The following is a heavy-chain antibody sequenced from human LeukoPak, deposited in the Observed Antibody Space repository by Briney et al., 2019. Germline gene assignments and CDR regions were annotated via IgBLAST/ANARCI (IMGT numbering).Heavy chain of an antibody. J-gene: IGHJ4*02. CDR3: AREGSYYYDSTGYSVDY. D-gene: IGHD3-22*01. Sequence: SVKVSCKAPGGTFSSYAISWVRQAPGQGLEWMGRIIPIIDITNYPQKFQGKVTITADKSTSTVYMELSSLRSEDTAVYYCAREGSYYYDSTGYSVDYWGQGTLVTVSS. V-gene: IGHV1-69*04. CDR2: IIPIIDIT. CDR1: GGTFSSYA.